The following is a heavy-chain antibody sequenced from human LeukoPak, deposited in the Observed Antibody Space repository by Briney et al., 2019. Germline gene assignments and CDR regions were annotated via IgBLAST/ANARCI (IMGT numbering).Heavy chain of an antibody. CDR2: ISWNSGSI. D-gene: IGHD4-17*01. J-gene: IGHJ4*02. CDR1: GFTFDDYA. CDR3: AKGPTSTGTDYFDS. V-gene: IGHV3-9*01. Sequence: GGSLRLSCAASGFTFDDYAMHWVRRAPGKGLEWVSGISWNSGSIGYADSVKGRFTTSRDNAKNSQYLQMNSLRAEDTALYYCAKGPTSTGTDYFDSWGQGTLVTVSS.